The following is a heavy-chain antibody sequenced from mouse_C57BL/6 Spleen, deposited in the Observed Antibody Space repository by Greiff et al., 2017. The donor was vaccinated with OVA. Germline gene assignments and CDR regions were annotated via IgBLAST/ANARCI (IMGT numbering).Heavy chain of an antibody. D-gene: IGHD1-1*01. V-gene: IGHV5-6*01. CDR2: ISSGGSYT. Sequence: DVQLVESGGYLVKPGGSLKLSCAASGFTFSSYGMSWVRQTPDKRLEWVATISSGGSYTYYPDSVKGRFTISRDNAKNTLYLQMSSLKSEDTAMYYCARIGVTTVVATFYWYFDVWGTGTTVTVSS. J-gene: IGHJ1*03. CDR1: GFTFSSYG. CDR3: ARIGVTTVVATFYWYFDV.